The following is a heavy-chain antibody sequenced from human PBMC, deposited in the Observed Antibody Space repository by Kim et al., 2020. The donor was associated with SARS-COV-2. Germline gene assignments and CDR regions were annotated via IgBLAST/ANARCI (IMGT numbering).Heavy chain of an antibody. Sequence: SVNGLFTSSRDNSKNTLYLQMNSLRAEDTAVYYCARAAYCGGDCFGGFDYWGQGTLVTVSS. V-gene: IGHV3-30*01. CDR3: ARAAYCGGDCFGGFDY. D-gene: IGHD2-21*02. J-gene: IGHJ4*02.